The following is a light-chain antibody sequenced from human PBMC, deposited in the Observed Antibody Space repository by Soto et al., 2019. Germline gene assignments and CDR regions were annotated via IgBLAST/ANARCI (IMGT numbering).Light chain of an antibody. CDR2: AAS. CDR3: QDFGSLPYT. V-gene: IGKV3-20*01. Sequence: LVLTQSPGTLSLSPGERATLSCRASQSVNSGHFSWYHQKPGQAPRLLIYAASTRATGVPDRFSGSGSGTDFTLTIRRLEPEDFAVYYCQDFGSLPYTFGQGTKLEIK. J-gene: IGKJ2*01. CDR1: QSVNSGH.